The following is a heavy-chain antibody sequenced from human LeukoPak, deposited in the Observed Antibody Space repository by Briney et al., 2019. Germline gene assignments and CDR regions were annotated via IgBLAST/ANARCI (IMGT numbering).Heavy chain of an antibody. CDR1: GFTFTKGW. CDR3: ATDYGFERH. V-gene: IGHV3-15*01. CDR2: IKSKSDGGTT. J-gene: IGHJ4*02. D-gene: IGHD2-2*03. Sequence: GGSLRLSCVASGFTFTKGWMSWVRQAPGKGLEWAARIKSKSDGGTTDYAAPVKGRFTISRDDSKNTLYLQMNSLKAEDTGVYYCATDYGFERHWGQGVLVVVSS.